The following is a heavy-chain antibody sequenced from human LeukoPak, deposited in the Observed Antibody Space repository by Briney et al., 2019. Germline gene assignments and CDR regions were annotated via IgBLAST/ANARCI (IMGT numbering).Heavy chain of an antibody. CDR3: ARVYYGSESFLRRYYYYGMDV. J-gene: IGHJ6*02. V-gene: IGHV1-69*04. CDR2: IIPILGIA. D-gene: IGHD3-10*01. Sequence: ASVKVSCKASGGTFSSYAISWVRQAPGQGLEWMGRIIPILGIANYAQKFQGRVTITADKSTSTAYMELSSLRSEDTAVYYCARVYYGSESFLRRYYYYGMDVWGQGTTVTVSS. CDR1: GGTFSSYA.